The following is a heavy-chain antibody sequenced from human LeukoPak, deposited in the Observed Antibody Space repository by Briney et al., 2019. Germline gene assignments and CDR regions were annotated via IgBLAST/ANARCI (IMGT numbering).Heavy chain of an antibody. CDR2: ISGNAGTT. V-gene: IGHV3-23*01. J-gene: IGHJ4*02. Sequence: PGGSLRLSCAASGFTFSTYAMDWVRQAPGKGLEWVSVISGNAGTTFYAYSVEGRFTISRDNTKNSLYLQMNSLRAEDTAVYYCARMGWGLSPTFDYWGQGTLVTVSS. D-gene: IGHD1-26*01. CDR3: ARMGWGLSPTFDY. CDR1: GFTFSTYA.